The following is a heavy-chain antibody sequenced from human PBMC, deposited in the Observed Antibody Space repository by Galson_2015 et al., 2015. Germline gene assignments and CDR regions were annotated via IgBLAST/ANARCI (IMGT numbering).Heavy chain of an antibody. J-gene: IGHJ5*02. CDR2: IDTGSSPI. Sequence: SLRLSCAASGFTFSSYTMNWVRQAPGKGLEWVSYIDTGSSPIYYADSVKGRFTISRDNAKNSLFLQMNSLRHEDTAVYYCARDLNYAPAWGQGTLVTVSS. CDR1: GFTFSSYT. V-gene: IGHV3-48*02. CDR3: ARDLNYAPA. D-gene: IGHD2-2*01.